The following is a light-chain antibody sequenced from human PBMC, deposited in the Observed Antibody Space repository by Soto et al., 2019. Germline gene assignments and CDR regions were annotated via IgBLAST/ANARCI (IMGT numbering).Light chain of an antibody. J-gene: IGLJ3*02. V-gene: IGLV1-44*01. Sequence: QSVLTQPPSASGTPGQRDIISCSGSSSNIGSNPVNWYQQLPGTAPKLLIYNNDQRPSGVPDRFSGSKSGPSASLAISGLQSEDEADYYCAAWDDNLNGLFGGGTKLTVL. CDR2: NND. CDR1: SSNIGSNP. CDR3: AAWDDNLNGL.